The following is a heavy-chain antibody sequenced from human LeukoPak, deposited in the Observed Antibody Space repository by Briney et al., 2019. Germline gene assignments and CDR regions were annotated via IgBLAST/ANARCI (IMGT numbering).Heavy chain of an antibody. CDR2: INPNSGGT. D-gene: IGHD1-26*01. J-gene: IGHJ5*02. V-gene: IGHV1-2*02. CDR3: ARDYSGSYYAWFDP. CDR1: GYTFTGYY. Sequence: GASVKVSCKASGYTFTGYYMHWVRQAPGQGLEWMGWINPNSGGTNYAQKFQGRVTMTRDTSTSTVYMELSSLRSEDTAVYYCARDYSGSYYAWFDPWGQGTLVTVSS.